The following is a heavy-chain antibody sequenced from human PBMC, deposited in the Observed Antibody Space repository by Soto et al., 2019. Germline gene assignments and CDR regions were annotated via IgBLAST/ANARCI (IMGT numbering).Heavy chain of an antibody. V-gene: IGHV1-69*13. CDR3: ARDRLPGIAVAGVTTDAFDI. CDR1: GGTFSSYA. D-gene: IGHD6-19*01. Sequence: ASVKVSCKASGGTFSSYAISWVRQAPGQGLEWMGGIIPIFGTANYAQKFQGRVTTTADESTSTAYMELSSLRSEDTAVYYCARDRLPGIAVAGVTTDAFDIWGQGTMVTVSS. CDR2: IIPIFGTA. J-gene: IGHJ3*02.